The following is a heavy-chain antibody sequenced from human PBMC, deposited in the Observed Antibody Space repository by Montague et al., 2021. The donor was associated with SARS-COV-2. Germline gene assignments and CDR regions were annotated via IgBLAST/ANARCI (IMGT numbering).Heavy chain of an antibody. Sequence: SETLSLTCDVSGGSIRSATYYWAWIRQPPGRGLEWIGSIYYSGSTMYNPSLKSRVTMSVDTSKNQFSLHLNLVTAADTAVYYCARRLTRLEPPFDPWGQGTLVIVSS. CDR2: IYYSGST. CDR3: ARRLTRLEPPFDP. V-gene: IGHV4-39*01. J-gene: IGHJ5*02. CDR1: GGSIRSATYY. D-gene: IGHD1-1*01.